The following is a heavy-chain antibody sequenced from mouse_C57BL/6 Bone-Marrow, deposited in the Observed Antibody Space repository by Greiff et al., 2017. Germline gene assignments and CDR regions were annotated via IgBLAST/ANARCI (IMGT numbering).Heavy chain of an antibody. CDR1: GYTFTDYY. J-gene: IGHJ4*01. CDR2: INPNNGGT. V-gene: IGHV1-26*01. D-gene: IGHD2-4*01. CDR3: ARYPHYDYDEGYAMDY. Sequence: EVQLQQSGPELVKPGASMKISCKASGYTFTDYYMNWVKQSHGKSLEWIGDINPNNGGTSYNQKFKGKATLTVDKSSSTAYMELRSLTSEDSAVYYCARYPHYDYDEGYAMDYWGQGTSVTVSS.